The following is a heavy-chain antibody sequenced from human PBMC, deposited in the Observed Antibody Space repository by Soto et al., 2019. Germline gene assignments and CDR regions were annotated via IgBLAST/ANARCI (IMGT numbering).Heavy chain of an antibody. CDR1: GGTFSSYA. V-gene: IGHV1-69*02. Sequence: QVQLVQSGTEVKQPGSSVKVSCKASGGTFSSYAINWVRQAPGQGLEWMGKITSILSIANYAQKFQGRVSITADKSTSTGYMELSSLRSEDTAVYYCASGPYGMDVWGQGTTVTVSS. J-gene: IGHJ6*02. CDR2: ITSILSIA. CDR3: ASGPYGMDV.